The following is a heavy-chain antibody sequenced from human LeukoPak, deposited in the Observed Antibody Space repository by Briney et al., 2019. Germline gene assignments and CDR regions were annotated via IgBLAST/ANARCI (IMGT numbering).Heavy chain of an antibody. V-gene: IGHV4-59*08. CDR3: ARFTLAVAGIDYYYYGMDV. D-gene: IGHD6-19*01. Sequence: SETLSLTCTVSGGSISSYYWSWIRQPPGKRLEWIGYIYYSGSTNYNPSLKSRVTISVDTSKNQFSLKLSSVTAADTAVYYCARFTLAVAGIDYYYYGMDVWGQGTTVTVSS. J-gene: IGHJ6*02. CDR1: GGSISSYY. CDR2: IYYSGST.